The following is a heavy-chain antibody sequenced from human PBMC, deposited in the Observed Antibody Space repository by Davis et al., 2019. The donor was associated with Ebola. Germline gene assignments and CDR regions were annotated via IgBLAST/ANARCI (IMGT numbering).Heavy chain of an antibody. CDR2: IYPADSDT. V-gene: IGHV5-51*01. J-gene: IGHJ4*02. CDR3: ARQGCSGGSCYHPFFDY. D-gene: IGHD2-15*01. Sequence: GESLKISCKGSGYSFSTYWIGWVRQMPGKGLEWMGIIYPADSDTRYSPSFQGQVTISADKSISTVYLQWSSLKASDTAMYYCARQGCSGGSCYHPFFDYWGQGTLVTVSS. CDR1: GYSFSTYW.